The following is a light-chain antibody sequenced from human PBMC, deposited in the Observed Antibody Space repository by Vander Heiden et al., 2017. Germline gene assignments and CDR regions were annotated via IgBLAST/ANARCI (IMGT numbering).Light chain of an antibody. Sequence: DSQMTQSPTSLSASVGDRVTITCRASQSISSYLNWYQQKPGKAPKLLIYAASSLQSGVPSRFSGSGAGTDFTLTISSLQPEDFATYYCQQSYSTSALTFGGGTKVEI. CDR2: AAS. V-gene: IGKV1-39*01. CDR3: QQSYSTSALT. J-gene: IGKJ4*01. CDR1: QSISSY.